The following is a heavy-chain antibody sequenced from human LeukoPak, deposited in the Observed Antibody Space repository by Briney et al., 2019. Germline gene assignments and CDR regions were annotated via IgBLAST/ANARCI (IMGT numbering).Heavy chain of an antibody. V-gene: IGHV4-59*11. D-gene: IGHD5-24*01. Sequence: SETLSLTCTVSGGSISSHYWSWIRQPPGKGLEWIGYIYYSGSTNYNPSLKSRVTISVDTSKNQFSLKLSSVTAADTAVYYCARGVEMATIYRYYYYYMDVWGKGTTVTVSS. CDR3: ARGVEMATIYRYYYYYMDV. CDR2: IYYSGST. CDR1: GGSISSHY. J-gene: IGHJ6*03.